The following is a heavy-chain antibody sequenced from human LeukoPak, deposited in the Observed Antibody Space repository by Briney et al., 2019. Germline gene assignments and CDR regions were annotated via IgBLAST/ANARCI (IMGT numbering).Heavy chain of an antibody. V-gene: IGHV3-7*01. CDR3: ARDEEDIVVKPAAHSRFYYYYYMDV. D-gene: IGHD2-2*01. Sequence: GGSLRLSCAASGFMFNRYWVTWVRQAPGKGLEWVANIKQDGSEKYYVDSVKGRFTISRDNAKNSLYLQMNSLRAEDTAVYYCARDEEDIVVKPAAHSRFYYYYYMDVWGKGTTVTVSS. CDR1: GFMFNRYW. J-gene: IGHJ6*03. CDR2: IKQDGSEK.